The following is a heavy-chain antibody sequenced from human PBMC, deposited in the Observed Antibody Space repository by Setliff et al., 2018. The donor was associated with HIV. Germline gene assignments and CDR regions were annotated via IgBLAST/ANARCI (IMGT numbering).Heavy chain of an antibody. CDR3: ARATGDSGYPRFFHY. V-gene: IGHV4-39*01. Sequence: SETLSLTCTVTGGSISSGGFYWTWIRQPPGKGLEWIGSLFYSGSTYYNPSLKGRVTISVDTSKNQFSLKLSSVTAADTAVYYCARATGDSGYPRFFHYWGQGTLVTVSS. J-gene: IGHJ4*02. D-gene: IGHD3-22*01. CDR1: GGSISSGGFY. CDR2: LFYSGST.